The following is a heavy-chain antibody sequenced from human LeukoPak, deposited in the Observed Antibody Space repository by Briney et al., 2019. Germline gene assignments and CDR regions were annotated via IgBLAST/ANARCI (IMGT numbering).Heavy chain of an antibody. J-gene: IGHJ4*02. D-gene: IGHD3-22*01. CDR2: INPRGGTT. V-gene: IGHV1-46*01. CDR1: GYTFTSYF. CDR3: ARDRTHYYESSGYYSRWEY. Sequence: ASVKVSCKASGYTFTSYFMHWVRQAPGQGLEWMGLINPRGGTTNFPQKFQGRVTMTRDTSTSTVYMELSSLRSEDTAIYYCARDRTHYYESSGYYSRWEYWGQGTLVTVSS.